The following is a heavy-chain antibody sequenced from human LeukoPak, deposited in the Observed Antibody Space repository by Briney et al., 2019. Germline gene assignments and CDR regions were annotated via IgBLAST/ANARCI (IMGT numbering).Heavy chain of an antibody. Sequence: PSETLSLTCTVSGGSISSYYWSWIRQPPGKGLEWIGYIYYSGSTNYNPSLKSRVTISVDTSKNQFSLKLSSVTAADTAVYYCASDKYCSGGSCYSNAFDIWGQGTMVTVSS. CDR3: ASDKYCSGGSCYSNAFDI. CDR1: GGSISSYY. CDR2: IYYSGST. D-gene: IGHD2-15*01. V-gene: IGHV4-59*12. J-gene: IGHJ3*02.